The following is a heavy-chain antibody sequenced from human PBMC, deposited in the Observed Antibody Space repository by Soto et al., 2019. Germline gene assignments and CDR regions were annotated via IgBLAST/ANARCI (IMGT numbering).Heavy chain of an antibody. D-gene: IGHD5-18*01. CDR1: GGSISSDY. CDR3: STDALDPAMVIMDFNY. CDR2: IHSGST. V-gene: IGHV4-59*12. Sequence: SEPLSLTCTVSGGSISSDYWNWIRQPPGKGLEWIGYIHSGSTTYSASLRSRVTISVDTLYLRMNTLKTEDTAVYYCSTDALDPAMVIMDFNYWGQGTLVTVSS. J-gene: IGHJ4*02.